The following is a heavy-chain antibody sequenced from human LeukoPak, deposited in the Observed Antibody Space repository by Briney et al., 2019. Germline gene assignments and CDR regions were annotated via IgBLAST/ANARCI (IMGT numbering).Heavy chain of an antibody. CDR1: GFTFSSYA. D-gene: IGHD6-19*01. CDR2: ISYDGSNK. CDR3: ARGPYSSGWYGFDY. Sequence: GGSLRLSCAASGFTFSSYAMHWVRQAPGKGLEWVAVISYDGSNKYYADSVKGRFTISRDNSKNTLYLQVNSLRAEDTAVYYCARGPYSSGWYGFDYWGQGTLVTVSS. V-gene: IGHV3-30-3*01. J-gene: IGHJ4*02.